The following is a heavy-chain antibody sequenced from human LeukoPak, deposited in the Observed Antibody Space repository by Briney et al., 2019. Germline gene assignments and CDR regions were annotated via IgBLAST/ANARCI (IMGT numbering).Heavy chain of an antibody. CDR1: GYTFTDFG. V-gene: IGHV1-18*01. CDR3: TRDLGTYTSYGGIFFDF. D-gene: IGHD4/OR15-4a*01. CDR2: SSAYNGDT. J-gene: IGHJ4*02. Sequence: ASVKVSCKASGYTFTDFGISWVRQAPGQGLEWMGWSSAYNGDTKYAQKFQGRVTMTTDTSSSTAYMELRSLRSDDTAVFYCTRDLGTYTSYGGIFFDFWGQGTLVTVPS.